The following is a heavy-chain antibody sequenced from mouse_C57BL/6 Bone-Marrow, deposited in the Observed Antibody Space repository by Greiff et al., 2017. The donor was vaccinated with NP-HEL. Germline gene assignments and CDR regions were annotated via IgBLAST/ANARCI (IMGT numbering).Heavy chain of an antibody. D-gene: IGHD2-4*01. J-gene: IGHJ2*01. CDR1: GYTFTSYW. CDR2: IHPNSGST. V-gene: IGHV1-64*01. CDR3: ARDPYDYDEVYFDY. Sequence: QVQLQQPGAELVKPGASVKLSCKASGYTFTSYWMHWVKQRPGQGLEWIGMIHPNSGSTNYNEKFKSKATLTVDKSSSTAYMQLSSLTSEDSAVYYCARDPYDYDEVYFDYWGQGTTLTVSS.